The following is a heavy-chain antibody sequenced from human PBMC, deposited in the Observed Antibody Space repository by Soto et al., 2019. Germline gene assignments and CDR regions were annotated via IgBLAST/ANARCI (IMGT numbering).Heavy chain of an antibody. CDR2: ISDSGGST. D-gene: IGHD2-15*01. CDR3: ANGCGGTCYSRIHY. Sequence: EVQLLESGGGLVQPGGSLRLSCAASGFTFSSYAMSWVRQAPGKGLEWVSGISDSGGSTYYADSWKGRFTISRDNSKTTLYLQMKSLRAEDTAVYYCANGCGGTCYSRIHYWGQGTLVTVSS. J-gene: IGHJ4*02. CDR1: GFTFSSYA. V-gene: IGHV3-23*01.